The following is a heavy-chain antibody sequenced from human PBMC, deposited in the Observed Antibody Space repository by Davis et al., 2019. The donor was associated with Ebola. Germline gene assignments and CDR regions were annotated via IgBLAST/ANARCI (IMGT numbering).Heavy chain of an antibody. J-gene: IGHJ2*01. CDR2: LNSDGSST. CDR1: GFTFSSYW. CDR3: AREVSGDSSGWYSWYFDL. V-gene: IGHV3-74*01. D-gene: IGHD6-19*01. Sequence: HTGGSLRLSCAASGFTFSSYWMPWVRQAPGKGLVWVSRLNSDGSSTSSADSVKGRFTIPRDNAKNSLYLQMNSLRAEDTAVYYCAREVSGDSSGWYSWYFDLWGRGTLVTVSS.